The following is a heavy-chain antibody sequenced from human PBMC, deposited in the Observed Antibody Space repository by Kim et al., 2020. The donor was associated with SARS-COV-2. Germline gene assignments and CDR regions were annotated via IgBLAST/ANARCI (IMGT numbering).Heavy chain of an antibody. Sequence: TISYVDSVKGRFTISRDNAKNSLYLQMNRMRDEDTAVYCCARLRYYGMDVWGQGTTVTVSS. CDR2: TI. J-gene: IGHJ6*02. CDR3: ARLRYYGMDV. V-gene: IGHV3-48*02. D-gene: IGHD3-16*01.